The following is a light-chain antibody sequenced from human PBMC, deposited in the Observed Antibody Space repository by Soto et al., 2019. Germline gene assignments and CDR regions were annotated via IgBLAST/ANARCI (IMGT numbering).Light chain of an antibody. J-gene: IGLJ1*01. CDR3: CSYAGDSTYV. CDR1: SSDVGSYNL. Sequence: QSALTQPASVSGSPGQSITISCTGTSSDVGSYNLVPWYQQHPGKAPKLMIYEVSKRPSGVSNRFSASKSGNTASLAISGLQAEDEADYYCCSYAGDSTYVFGSGTKATV. CDR2: EVS. V-gene: IGLV2-23*02.